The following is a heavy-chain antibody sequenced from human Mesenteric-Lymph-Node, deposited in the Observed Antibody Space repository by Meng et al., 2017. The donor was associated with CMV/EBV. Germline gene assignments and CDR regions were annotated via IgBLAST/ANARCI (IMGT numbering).Heavy chain of an antibody. V-gene: IGHV4-34*01. J-gene: IGHJ4*02. CDR3: ARHQRWLKSEGGFNY. D-gene: IGHD4-23*01. Sequence: QVKLLQLGVVLLQPSGPLSLTCAVYGGSFSGYYWSWIRQPPGKGLEWIGEINHSGSTNYNPSLKSRVTISVDTSKNQFSLKLSSVTAADTAVYYCARHQRWLKSEGGFNYWGQGTLVTVSS. CDR2: INHSGST. CDR1: GGSFSGYY.